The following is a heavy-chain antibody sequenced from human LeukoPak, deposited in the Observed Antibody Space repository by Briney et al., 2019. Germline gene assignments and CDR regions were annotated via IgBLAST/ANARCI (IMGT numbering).Heavy chain of an antibody. CDR3: ARAYYDSSGYLLDY. V-gene: IGHV1-2*02. Sequence: ASVKVSCEASGYTFTGYYMHWVRQAPGQGLEWMGWINPNSGGTNYAQKFQGRVTMTRDTSISTAYMELSRLRSDDTAVYYCARAYYDSSGYLLDYWGQGTLVTVSS. CDR1: GYTFTGYY. J-gene: IGHJ4*02. CDR2: INPNSGGT. D-gene: IGHD3-22*01.